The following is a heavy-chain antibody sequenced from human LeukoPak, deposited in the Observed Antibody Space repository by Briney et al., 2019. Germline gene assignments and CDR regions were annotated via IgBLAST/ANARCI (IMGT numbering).Heavy chain of an antibody. CDR1: GYTFTGYY. J-gene: IGHJ5*02. CDR3: ARDSLGMNSSPGQGWFDL. V-gene: IGHV1-2*02. D-gene: IGHD6-13*01. CDR2: INPNRGVT. Sequence: ASVKVSRTASGYTFTGYYMHWVRQAPGQVLEWMGWINPNRGVTNYAQKFQGRVAMTRHTSISTAYMELSRLGSDDTAVYYCARDSLGMNSSPGQGWFDLWGQGTLVTVSS.